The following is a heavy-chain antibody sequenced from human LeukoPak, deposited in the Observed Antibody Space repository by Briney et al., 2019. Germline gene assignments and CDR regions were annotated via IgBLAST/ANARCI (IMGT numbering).Heavy chain of an antibody. D-gene: IGHD6-13*01. CDR3: VAAGTVDY. CDR1: GFTFSNYA. Sequence: GGSLRLSCAASGFTFSNYAMHWVRQAPGKGLEWVAIISYDGSNKYYADSVKGRFTISRENAKNSLYLQMNSLRAGDTAVYYCVAAGTVDYWGQGTLVTVSS. J-gene: IGHJ4*02. CDR2: ISYDGSNK. V-gene: IGHV3-30*14.